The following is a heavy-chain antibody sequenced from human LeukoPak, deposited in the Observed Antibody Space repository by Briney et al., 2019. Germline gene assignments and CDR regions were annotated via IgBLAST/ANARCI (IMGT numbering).Heavy chain of an antibody. V-gene: IGHV1-18*01. Sequence: ASVRVSCKASGYTFTSHGISWVRQPPGQGLEGMGWISIYNGITNEAQKFHGRVTMTTDTPTSTVFMELRSLRPDYTAVYHCARDFGPDNWKLGANYFDYWGQGTLVTVSS. CDR1: GYTFTSHG. D-gene: IGHD1-1*01. CDR3: ARDFGPDNWKLGANYFDY. CDR2: ISIYNGIT. J-gene: IGHJ4*02.